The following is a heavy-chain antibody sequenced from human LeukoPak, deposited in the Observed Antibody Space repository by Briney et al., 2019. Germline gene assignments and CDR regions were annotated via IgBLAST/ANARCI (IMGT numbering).Heavy chain of an antibody. CDR2: IYYSGST. V-gene: IGHV4-39*01. D-gene: IGHD3-22*01. J-gene: IGHJ3*02. CDR1: GFTFSDYY. CDR3: ARHEGVVVVITSSDAFDI. Sequence: GSLRLSCAASGFTFSDYYMSWIRQPPGKGLEWIGTIYYSGSTYYNPSLKSRVTISVDTSKNQFSLKLSSVTAADTAVYYCARHEGVVVVITSSDAFDIWGQGTMVTVSS.